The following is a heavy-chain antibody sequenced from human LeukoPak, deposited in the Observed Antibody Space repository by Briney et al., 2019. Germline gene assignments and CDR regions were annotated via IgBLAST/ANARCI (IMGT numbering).Heavy chain of an antibody. D-gene: IGHD3-22*01. J-gene: IGHJ4*02. CDR1: GFTFNNYA. Sequence: GGSLRLSCAASGFTFNNYAMSWVRQAPGKGLEWVSAISGSGGSTYYTDSVTGRFTISRDNSKNTLYLQMNSPSADYSALYYCASLDYFDSSDYGDYWGQGTLVTVSS. V-gene: IGHV3-23*01. CDR3: ASLDYFDSSDYGDY. CDR2: ISGSGGST.